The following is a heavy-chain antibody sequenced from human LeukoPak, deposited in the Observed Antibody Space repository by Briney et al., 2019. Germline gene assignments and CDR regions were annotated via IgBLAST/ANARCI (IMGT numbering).Heavy chain of an antibody. Sequence: SETLSLTCTVSGYSISSGYYWGWIRQPPGKGLEWIGSIYHSGSTYYNPSLKSRVTISVDTSKNQFSLKLSSVTAADTAVYYCARVKTVDIVAPMRFKEGCWFDPWGQGTLVTVSS. V-gene: IGHV4-38-2*02. CDR2: IYHSGST. CDR1: GYSISSGYY. D-gene: IGHD5-12*01. J-gene: IGHJ5*02. CDR3: ARVKTVDIVAPMRFKEGCWFDP.